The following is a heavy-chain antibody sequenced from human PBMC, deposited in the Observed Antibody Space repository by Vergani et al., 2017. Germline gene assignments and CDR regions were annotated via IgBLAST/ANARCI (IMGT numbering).Heavy chain of an antibody. CDR1: GGTFSSYD. CDR2: IIPIFGTA. J-gene: IGHJ6*02. V-gene: IGHV1-69*01. CDR3: AGAHYYGSGIYYYEGNYYYYGMDV. D-gene: IGHD3-10*01. Sequence: QVQLVQSGAEVKKPGSSVKVSCKASGGTFSSYDISWVRQAPGQGLEWMGGIIPIFGTANYAQKFQGRVTITAEESTSTAYMELSSLRSEDTAVYYCAGAHYYGSGIYYYEGNYYYYGMDVWGQGTTVTVSS.